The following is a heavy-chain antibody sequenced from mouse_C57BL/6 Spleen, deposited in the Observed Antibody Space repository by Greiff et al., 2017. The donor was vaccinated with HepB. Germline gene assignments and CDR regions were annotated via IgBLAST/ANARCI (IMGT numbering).Heavy chain of an antibody. CDR2: ISSGSSTI. J-gene: IGHJ4*01. CDR3: ARSHYGSSYYAMDY. Sequence: EVQRVESGGGLVKPGGSLKLSCAASGFTFSDYGMHWVRQAPEKGLEWVAYISSGSSTIYYADTVKGRFTISRDNAKNTLFLQMTSLRSEDTAMYYCARSHYGSSYYAMDYWGQGTSVTVSS. V-gene: IGHV5-17*01. CDR1: GFTFSDYG. D-gene: IGHD1-1*01.